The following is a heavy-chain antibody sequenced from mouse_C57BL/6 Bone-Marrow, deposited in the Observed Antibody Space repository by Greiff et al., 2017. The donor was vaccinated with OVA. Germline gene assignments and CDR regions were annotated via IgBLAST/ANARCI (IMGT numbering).Heavy chain of an antibody. CDR3: AKDGYYFYYAMDY. J-gene: IGHJ4*01. V-gene: IGHV2-5*01. CDR2: IWRGGST. D-gene: IGHD2-3*01. CDR1: GFSLTSYG. Sequence: VKLMESGPGLVQPSQSLSITCTVSGFSLTSYGVHWVRQSPGKGLEWLGVIWRGGSTDYNAAFMSRLSITKDNSKSQVFFKMNSLQADDTAIYYCAKDGYYFYYAMDYWGQGTSVTVSS.